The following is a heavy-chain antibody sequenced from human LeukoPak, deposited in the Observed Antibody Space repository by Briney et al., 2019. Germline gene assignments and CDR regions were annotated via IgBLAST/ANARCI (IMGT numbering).Heavy chain of an antibody. J-gene: IGHJ6*04. D-gene: IGHD2-21*02. CDR2: IRYDGSKK. CDR1: RVTFSTYG. CDR3: AKATLDTAYCGGDCYPDV. Sequence: GGSLRLSCAASRVTFSTYGMHWVRQAPGKGLEWVAFIRYDGSKKYHVDSVKGRFTISRDNSKNTPYLQMNSLSPEDTAVYYCAKATLDTAYCGGDCYPDVWGRGTTVTVSS. V-gene: IGHV3-30*02.